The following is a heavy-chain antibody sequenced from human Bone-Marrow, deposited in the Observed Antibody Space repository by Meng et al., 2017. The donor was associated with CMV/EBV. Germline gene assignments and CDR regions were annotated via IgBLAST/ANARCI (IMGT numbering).Heavy chain of an antibody. CDR2: IRYDGSNK. CDR3: AKDWYYYCGMDV. Sequence: GGSLRLSCAASGFTFSSYAMSWVRQAPGKGLEWVAFIRYDGSNKYYADSVKGRFTISRDNSKNTLYLQMNSLRAEDTAVYYCAKDWYYYCGMDVWGQGTTVTVSS. V-gene: IGHV3-30*02. J-gene: IGHJ6*02. CDR1: GFTFSSYA.